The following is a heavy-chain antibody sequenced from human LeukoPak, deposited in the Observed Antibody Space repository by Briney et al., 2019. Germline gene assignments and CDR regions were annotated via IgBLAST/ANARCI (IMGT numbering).Heavy chain of an antibody. Sequence: SETLSLTCAVYGGSFSGYYWSWIRQPPGKGLEWIGEINHSGSTNYNPSLKSRVTISVDTSKNQFSLKLSSATAADTAVYYCASKLYSGYDYWGQGTLVTVSS. V-gene: IGHV4-34*01. J-gene: IGHJ4*02. CDR3: ASKLYSGYDY. D-gene: IGHD5-12*01. CDR1: GGSFSGYY. CDR2: INHSGST.